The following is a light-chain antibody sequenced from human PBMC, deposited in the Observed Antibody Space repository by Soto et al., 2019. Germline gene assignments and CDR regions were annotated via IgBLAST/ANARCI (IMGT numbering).Light chain of an antibody. CDR2: EGS. Sequence: QSALTQPASVSGSPGQSITIYCTGTSGDVGGYKFVSWYQQHPGKAPKLMIYEGSNRPSGVSSRFSGSKSGNTASLTISGLQAEAYADYFCGSYTGKLYVVGNGNKLTVL. J-gene: IGLJ1*01. V-gene: IGLV2-14*01. CDR1: SGDVGGYKF. CDR3: GSYTGKLYV.